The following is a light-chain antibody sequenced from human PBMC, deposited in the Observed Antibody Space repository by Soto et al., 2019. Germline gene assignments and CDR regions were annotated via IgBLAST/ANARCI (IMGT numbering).Light chain of an antibody. CDR1: QSLLNSNGYNY. CDR3: MQALQAPLT. J-gene: IGKJ1*01. CDR2: LGS. Sequence: DIVVTQSPLSLPVTPGEPASISCRSSQSLLNSNGYNYLDWYLQKPGQSPQLLIYLGSNRASGVPDRFSGSGSGTDCTLKISRVEAEDVGLYYCMQALQAPLTFGQGTKVDIK. V-gene: IGKV2-28*01.